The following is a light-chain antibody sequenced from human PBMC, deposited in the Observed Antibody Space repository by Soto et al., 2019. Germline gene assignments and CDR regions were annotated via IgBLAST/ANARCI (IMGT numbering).Light chain of an antibody. V-gene: IGKV3-20*01. CDR2: GAS. CDR1: QTVTNNY. J-gene: IGKJ4*01. Sequence: EIVMTQSPGTLSLSPGERATLFCRASQTVTNNYLAWYQQKPGQAPRLLIYGASSRATGIPDRFSGGVFGTDFTLIISRLEPEDFAVYYCQQYGSSPLTFGGGTKVDIK. CDR3: QQYGSSPLT.